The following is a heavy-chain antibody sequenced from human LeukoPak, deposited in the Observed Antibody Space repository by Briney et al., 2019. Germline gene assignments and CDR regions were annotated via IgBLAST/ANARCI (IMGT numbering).Heavy chain of an antibody. D-gene: IGHD6-6*01. J-gene: IGHJ2*01. CDR1: GFTFSSYG. Sequence: GGSLRLSCAASGFTFSSYGMHWVRQAPGKGLEWVAFIRYDGSNKYYADSVKGRFTISRDNSKNTLYLQMNSLRAEDTAVHYCAKESLRVYSSSEWYFDLWGRGTLVTVSS. CDR3: AKESLRVYSSSEWYFDL. V-gene: IGHV3-30*02. CDR2: IRYDGSNK.